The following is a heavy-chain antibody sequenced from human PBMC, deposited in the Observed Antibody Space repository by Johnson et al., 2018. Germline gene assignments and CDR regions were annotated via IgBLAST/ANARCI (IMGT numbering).Heavy chain of an antibody. CDR1: GFTFSSYA. CDR2: LSGSGGST. J-gene: IGHJ6*02. D-gene: IGHD1-14*01. V-gene: IGHV3-23*04. Sequence: VQLVESGGGLVQPGGSLRLSCAASGFTFSSYAMSWVRQAPGKGLEWVSALSGSGGSTYYADSVKGRFPISRDNSKNTLYLQMISLRAEDTAVYYCARQGPPPYYYGMDVWGQGTTVTVSS. CDR3: ARQGPPPYYYGMDV.